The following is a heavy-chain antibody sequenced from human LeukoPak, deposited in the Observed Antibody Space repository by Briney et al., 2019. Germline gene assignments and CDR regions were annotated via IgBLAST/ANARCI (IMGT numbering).Heavy chain of an antibody. D-gene: IGHD6-6*01. Sequence: ASVKVSCKASGYTFTSYYMHWVRQTPGQGLEWMGIINPSGGSTSYAQKFQGRVTMTRDMCTSTVYMELSSLRSEDTAVYYWARGPVVSSSSGNWFDPWGQGTLVTVSS. CDR1: GYTFTSYY. V-gene: IGHV1-46*01. J-gene: IGHJ5*02. CDR3: ARGPVVSSSSGNWFDP. CDR2: INPSGGST.